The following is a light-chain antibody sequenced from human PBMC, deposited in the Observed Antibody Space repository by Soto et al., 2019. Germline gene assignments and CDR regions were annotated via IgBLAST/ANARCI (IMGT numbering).Light chain of an antibody. CDR2: DAS. Sequence: DIQMTQSPSTLSASVGDRVTITCRTSQTISSWLAWYQQTPGKAPNLLISDASSLQSGVPSRFSGSGSGTEFTLTISSLQPDDFATYYCQQYNSYPLTFGGGTKVDIK. CDR1: QTISSW. J-gene: IGKJ4*01. CDR3: QQYNSYPLT. V-gene: IGKV1-5*01.